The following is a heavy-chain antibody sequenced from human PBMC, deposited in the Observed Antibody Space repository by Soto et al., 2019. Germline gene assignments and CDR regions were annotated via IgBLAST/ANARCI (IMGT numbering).Heavy chain of an antibody. CDR3: ARDRRVSMYGVVITAFDP. Sequence: ASVKVSCKASGYTFDNLSISWVRQTPGQGLEWMRWISPYDGKTNYAQKFQGRVTMTTDTSTTTAYMELRSLRSDDTAVYYCARDRRVSMYGVVITAFDPWGQGTLVTVSS. CDR2: ISPYDGKT. V-gene: IGHV1-18*01. J-gene: IGHJ5*02. CDR1: GYTFDNLS. D-gene: IGHD3-3*01.